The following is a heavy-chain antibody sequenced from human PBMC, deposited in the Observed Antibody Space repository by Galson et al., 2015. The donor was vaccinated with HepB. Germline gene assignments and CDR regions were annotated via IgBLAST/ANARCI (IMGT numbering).Heavy chain of an antibody. V-gene: IGHV3-11*06. J-gene: IGHJ1*01. D-gene: IGHD4-17*01. CDR1: GFTFSDYY. CDR2: ISSSSSYT. Sequence: SLRLSCAASGFTFSDYYMSWIRQAPGKGLEWVSYISSSSSYTNYADSVKGRFTISRDNAKNSLYLQMNSLRAEDTAVYYCASYSMTTVTSPYFQHWGQGTLVTVSS. CDR3: ASYSMTTVTSPYFQH.